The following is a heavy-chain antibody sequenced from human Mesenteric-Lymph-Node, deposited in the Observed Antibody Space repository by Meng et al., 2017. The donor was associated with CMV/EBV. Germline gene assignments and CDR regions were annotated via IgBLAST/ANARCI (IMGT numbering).Heavy chain of an antibody. CDR3: AKVTFGY. CDR1: GFPFRSYD. D-gene: IGHD3-16*01. V-gene: IGHV3-30*02. J-gene: IGHJ4*02. Sequence: GGSLRFSCAAFGFPFRSYDMHWVRQAPGKGLEWVGLIRDDGSDTYYADSVRGRFTISRDNSKNTVYLQMDSLRTEDTAFYYCAKVTFGYWGQGTLVTVSS. CDR2: IRDDGSDT.